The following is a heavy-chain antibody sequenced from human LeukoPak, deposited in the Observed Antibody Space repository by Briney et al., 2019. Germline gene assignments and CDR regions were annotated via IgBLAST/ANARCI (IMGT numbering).Heavy chain of an antibody. CDR3: ATSKDTAGGPY. CDR1: GFTFTDYW. J-gene: IGHJ4*02. CDR2: IRQDGGAT. V-gene: IGHV3-7*03. Sequence: GGSLRLSCVASGFTFTDYWMTWVRQAPGKGLEWLANIRQDGGATYYGVPARGRFTISRDNAKNSLYLQLSSVRDEDTAVYYCATSKDTAGGPYWGQGTLVTVSS. D-gene: IGHD5-18*01.